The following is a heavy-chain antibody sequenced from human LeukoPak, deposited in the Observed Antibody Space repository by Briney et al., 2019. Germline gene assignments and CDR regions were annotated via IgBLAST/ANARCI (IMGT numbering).Heavy chain of an antibody. Sequence: SETLSLTCAVYGGSFSGYYWSWIRQPPGKGLEWMGEINHSGSTNYNPSLKSRVTISVDTSKNQFSLKLSSVTAADTAVYYCARGFFRRSYYQAYYYYGMDVWGQGTTVTVSS. D-gene: IGHD1-26*01. V-gene: IGHV4-34*01. CDR2: INHSGST. J-gene: IGHJ6*02. CDR3: ARGFFRRSYYQAYYYYGMDV. CDR1: GGSFSGYY.